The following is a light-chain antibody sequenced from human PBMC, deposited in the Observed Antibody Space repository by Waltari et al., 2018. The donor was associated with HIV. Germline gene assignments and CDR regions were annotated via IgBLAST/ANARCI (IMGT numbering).Light chain of an antibody. Sequence: SYEVTQPPSVAVSPGQTASITCSGYELGDEYTVWYQQKPGQSPLLVIYPDNKRPSGIPERFSGSSSGHTATLTISGSLPVDEADYYCQAWGSSTSGVFGRGTKLTVL. V-gene: IGLV3-1*01. CDR3: QAWGSSTSGV. J-gene: IGLJ2*01. CDR2: PDN. CDR1: ELGDEY.